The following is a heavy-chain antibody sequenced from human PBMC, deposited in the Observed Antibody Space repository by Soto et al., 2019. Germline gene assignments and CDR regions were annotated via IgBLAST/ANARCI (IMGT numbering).Heavy chain of an antibody. CDR2: IVPVFGRP. J-gene: IGHJ4*02. D-gene: IGHD5-12*01. Sequence: ASVKVSCKASGGGFSNFGSIWVRQAPGQGLEWMGGIVPVFGRPNYAQRFRGRLTITADESTSTGYMELISLRSDDTAVYYCAREGSGYNFWGQGTQVNVSS. CDR3: AREGSGYNF. V-gene: IGHV1-69*13. CDR1: GGGFSNFG.